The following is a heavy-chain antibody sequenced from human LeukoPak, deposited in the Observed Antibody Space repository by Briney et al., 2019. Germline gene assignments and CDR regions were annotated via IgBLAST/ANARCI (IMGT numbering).Heavy chain of an antibody. V-gene: IGHV1-69*05. CDR2: IIPIFGTA. CDR1: GDTFSSYA. J-gene: IGHJ3*02. CDR3: ARGVSWAFDI. Sequence: SVKVSCKASGDTFSSYAISWVRQAPGQGLEWMGRIIPIFGTANYAQKFQGRVTITTDESTGTAYMELSSLRSEDTAVYYCARGVSWAFDIWGQGTMVTVSS. D-gene: IGHD2-8*01.